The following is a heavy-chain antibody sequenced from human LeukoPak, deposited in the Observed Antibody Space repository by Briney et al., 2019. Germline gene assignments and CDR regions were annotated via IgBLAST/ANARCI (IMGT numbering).Heavy chain of an antibody. Sequence: ASVKVSCKASGYTFSGSYIHWVRQAPGQGLEWMGWINTNTGGTNYAQRFQGRVTMTRDTSISTAYMDFSSLTSDDTAVYYCATKGYCSGGRCSSNSWFDPWGQGTLVTVSS. CDR1: GYTFSGSY. J-gene: IGHJ5*02. V-gene: IGHV1-2*02. CDR2: INTNTGGT. CDR3: ATKGYCSGGRCSSNSWFDP. D-gene: IGHD2-15*01.